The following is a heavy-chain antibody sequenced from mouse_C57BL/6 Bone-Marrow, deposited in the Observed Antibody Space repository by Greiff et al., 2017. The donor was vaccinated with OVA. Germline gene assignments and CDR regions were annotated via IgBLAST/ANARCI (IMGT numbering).Heavy chain of an antibody. CDR2: IDPNSGGT. CDR3: ARSSGPLRGDY. J-gene: IGHJ2*01. Sequence: VQLQESGAELVKPGPSVKLSCKASGYTLTGYWMHWVKPGPGVGLEWIGRIDPNSGGTRYNEKFKSKATLTVDKPSSTAYMQLSSLTSEDSAVYYCARSSGPLRGDYWGQGTTLTVSS. D-gene: IGHD2-12*01. V-gene: IGHV1-72*01. CDR1: GYTLTGYW.